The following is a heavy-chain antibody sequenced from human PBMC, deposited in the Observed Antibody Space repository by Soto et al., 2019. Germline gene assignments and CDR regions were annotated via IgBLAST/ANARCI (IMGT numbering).Heavy chain of an antibody. Sequence: AEVNRSCKASGYTFTSYGISWVRQAPGQGLEWMGWISAYNGNTNYAQKLQGRVTMTTDTSTSTAYMELRSLRSDDTAVYYCARDDFSFFAYCGQGSMVIGSS. CDR2: ISAYNGNT. J-gene: IGHJ4*02. CDR1: GYTFTSYG. CDR3: ARDDFSFFAY. D-gene: IGHD3-3*01. V-gene: IGHV1-18*04.